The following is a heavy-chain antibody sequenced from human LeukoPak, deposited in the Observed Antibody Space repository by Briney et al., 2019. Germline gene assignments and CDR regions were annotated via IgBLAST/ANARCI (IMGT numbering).Heavy chain of an antibody. CDR1: IESFSGYH. Sequence: SETLSLTCAVYIESFSGYHWNWIRQTPGKGLEWIGEISDSGTTNINPSLRRRVSLSIDTSKNQFSLDMRSMTAADTAVYYCARGDRLRNVDWLLHPAEYFQYWGQGTLVTVSS. D-gene: IGHD3-9*01. V-gene: IGHV4-34*01. CDR3: ARGDRLRNVDWLLHPAEYFQY. J-gene: IGHJ1*01. CDR2: ISDSGTT.